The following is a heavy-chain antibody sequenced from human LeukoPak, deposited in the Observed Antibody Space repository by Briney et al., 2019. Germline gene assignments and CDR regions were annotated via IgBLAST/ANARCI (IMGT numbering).Heavy chain of an antibody. Sequence: SETLSLTCTVSGGSISSGSYHWSWIRQHPGKGLEWIGYIYYSGSTYYNPSLKSRVTISVDTSKNQFSLKLSSVTAADTAVYYCARDRYYYGMDVWGQGTTVTVSS. CDR3: ARDRYYYGMDV. V-gene: IGHV4-31*03. J-gene: IGHJ6*02. CDR1: GGSISSGSYH. CDR2: IYYSGST.